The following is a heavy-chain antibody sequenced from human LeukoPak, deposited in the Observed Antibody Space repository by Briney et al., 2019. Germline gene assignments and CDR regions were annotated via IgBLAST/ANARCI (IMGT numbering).Heavy chain of an antibody. V-gene: IGHV3-74*01. CDR2: VYTDGTTT. CDR1: GFIFSSSW. CDR3: ARSVVSTYWYFDL. Sequence: GGSLRLSCAACGFIFSSSWMHWVRQVPGKGLVWVSRVYTDGTTTDFADSVKGRFTVSRDNAKNTLYLQMDSLRAEDTAMYYCARSVVSTYWYFDLWGRGTLVTVSS. D-gene: IGHD4-23*01. J-gene: IGHJ2*01.